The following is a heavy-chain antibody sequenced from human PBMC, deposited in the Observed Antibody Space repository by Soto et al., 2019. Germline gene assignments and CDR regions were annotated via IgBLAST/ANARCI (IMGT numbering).Heavy chain of an antibody. J-gene: IGHJ4*02. D-gene: IGHD6-13*01. V-gene: IGHV4-34*01. CDR2: INHSGNA. CDR3: AKSKGKTAGRKSYFDS. CDR1: GWSFSDYY. Sequence: SETLSLTCAVYGWSFSDYYWSWFRQPPEKGLEWIGEINHSGNANYNPSLQSRVSISMDTSKNQFSLILSSVTAADTALYYCAKSKGKTAGRKSYFDSWGQGTLVTVSS.